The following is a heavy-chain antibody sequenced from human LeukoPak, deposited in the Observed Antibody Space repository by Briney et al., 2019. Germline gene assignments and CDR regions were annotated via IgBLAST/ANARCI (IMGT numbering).Heavy chain of an antibody. CDR3: AREIDFWSGYWGGHGMDV. CDR1: GFTFSTYS. CDR2: ISSSSSTI. Sequence: PGGSLRLSCAASGFTFSTYSMNWVRQAPGKGLEWVSYISSSSSTIYYADSVKGRFTISRDKAKNSLYLQMNSLRDEDTAVYYCAREIDFWSGYWGGHGMDVWGQGTTVTVSS. J-gene: IGHJ6*02. V-gene: IGHV3-48*02. D-gene: IGHD3-3*01.